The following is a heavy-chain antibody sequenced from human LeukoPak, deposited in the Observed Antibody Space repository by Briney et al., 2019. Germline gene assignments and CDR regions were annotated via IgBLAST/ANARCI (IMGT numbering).Heavy chain of an antibody. Sequence: EASVKVSCKASGGTFSSYAISWVRQAPGQGLEWMGGIIPIFGTANYAQKFQGRVTITADESTSTAYMELSSLRSEDTAVYYCARDLVAAAGHFGAFDIWGQGTMVTVSS. CDR2: IIPIFGTA. V-gene: IGHV1-69*13. J-gene: IGHJ3*02. D-gene: IGHD6-13*01. CDR1: GGTFSSYA. CDR3: ARDLVAAAGHFGAFDI.